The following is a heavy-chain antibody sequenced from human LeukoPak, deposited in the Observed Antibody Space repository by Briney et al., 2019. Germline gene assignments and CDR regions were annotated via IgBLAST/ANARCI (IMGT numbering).Heavy chain of an antibody. CDR2: INPNSGGT. J-gene: IGHJ4*02. CDR3: VGDASPGYCSGGSCYRFHY. D-gene: IGHD2-15*01. V-gene: IGHV1-2*02. Sequence: ASVKVSCKASGYTFTGYYMHWVRQAPGQGLEWMGWINPNSGGTNYAQKFQGRVTMTRDTSISTAYMELSRLRSDDTAVYYCVGDASPGYCSGGSCYRFHYWGQGTLVTVSS. CDR1: GYTFTGYY.